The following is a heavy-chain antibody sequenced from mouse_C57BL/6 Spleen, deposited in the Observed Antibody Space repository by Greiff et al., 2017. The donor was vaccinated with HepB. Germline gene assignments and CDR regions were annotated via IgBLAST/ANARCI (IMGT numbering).Heavy chain of an antibody. Sequence: EVNVVESGGGLVKPGGSLKLSCAASGFTFSDYGMHWVRQAPEKGLEWVAYISSGSSTIYYADTVKGRFTISRDNAKNTLFLQMTSLRSEDTAMYYCAMVTTYYYAMDYWGQGTSVTVSS. CDR2: ISSGSSTI. CDR1: GFTFSDYG. D-gene: IGHD2-2*01. V-gene: IGHV5-17*01. CDR3: AMVTTYYYAMDY. J-gene: IGHJ4*01.